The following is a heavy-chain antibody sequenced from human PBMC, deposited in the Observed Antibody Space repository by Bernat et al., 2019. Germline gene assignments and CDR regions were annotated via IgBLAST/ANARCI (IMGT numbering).Heavy chain of an antibody. J-gene: IGHJ2*01. D-gene: IGHD3-22*01. CDR1: GYSFTNYW. Sequence: EVQLVQSGAEMKKPGESLKISCKGSGYSFTNYWIGWVRQMPGKGLEWMGIIYPGDSDTRYSPSFQGHVTISADKSINTAYLQWSSLKASDTAMYYCARPRGPNYCEWYFDLWGRGTLVTVSS. V-gene: IGHV5-51*03. CDR3: ARPRGPNYCEWYFDL. CDR2: IYPGDSDT.